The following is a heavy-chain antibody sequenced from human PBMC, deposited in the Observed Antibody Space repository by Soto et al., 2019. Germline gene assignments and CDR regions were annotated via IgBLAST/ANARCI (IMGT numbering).Heavy chain of an antibody. CDR2: IWHDGSGT. D-gene: IGHD1-26*01. CDR3: VRDPVALRNRVRVGYFNL. Sequence: QVKLVESGGGVVQPGRSLRLSCAASGFVFNMYGMHWVHQAPGKGLEWVGVIWHDGSGTYYADALKGRFTISRDNSKNTLFLQMDSLTVEDTAVYYCVRDPVALRNRVRVGYFNLWGRGTQVTVSS. CDR1: GFVFNMYG. V-gene: IGHV3-33*01. J-gene: IGHJ2*01.